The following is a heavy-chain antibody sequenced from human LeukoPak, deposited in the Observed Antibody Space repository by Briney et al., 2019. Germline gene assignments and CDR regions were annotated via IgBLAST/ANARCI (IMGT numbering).Heavy chain of an antibody. CDR2: ISSSSSYI. Sequence: GGSLRLSCAASGFTFSSYSMNWVRQAPGKGLEWVSSISSSSSYIYYADSVKGRFTISRDNAKNSLYLQMNSLRAEDTAVYYCARGRIAARGIADYWGQGTLDTVSS. D-gene: IGHD6-6*01. J-gene: IGHJ4*02. V-gene: IGHV3-21*01. CDR3: ARGRIAARGIADY. CDR1: GFTFSSYS.